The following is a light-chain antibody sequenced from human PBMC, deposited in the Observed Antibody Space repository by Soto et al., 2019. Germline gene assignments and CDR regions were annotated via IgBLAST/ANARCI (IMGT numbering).Light chain of an antibody. CDR1: SSDVGAYNY. V-gene: IGLV2-14*01. CDR2: DVS. J-gene: IGLJ3*02. CDR3: SSYTTSTTGV. Sequence: QSVLTQPASVSGSPGQSITISCTGTSSDVGAYNYVSWFQQHPGKAPRLIIYDVSNRPSGVSNRFSGSKSGNTASQTISGLQAEDEADYYCSSYTTSTTGVFGGGTKVTVL.